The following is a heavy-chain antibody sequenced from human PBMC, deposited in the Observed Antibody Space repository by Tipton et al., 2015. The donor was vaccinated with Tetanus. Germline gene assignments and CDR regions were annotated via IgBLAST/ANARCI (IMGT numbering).Heavy chain of an antibody. CDR1: GGSFSGYY. CDR2: INHSGST. V-gene: IGHV4-34*01. Sequence: TLSLTCAVYGGSFSGYYWSWIRQPPGKGLEWIGEINHSGSTNYNPSLKSRVTISVDTSKNQFSLKLSSVTAADTAVYYCARDPNYYYYGMDVWGQGTTVTVSS. J-gene: IGHJ6*02. CDR3: ARDPNYYYYGMDV.